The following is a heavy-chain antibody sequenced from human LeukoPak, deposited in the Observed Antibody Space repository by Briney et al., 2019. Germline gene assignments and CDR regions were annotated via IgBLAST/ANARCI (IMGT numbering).Heavy chain of an antibody. CDR2: ISAYNGNT. V-gene: IGHV1-18*01. J-gene: IGHJ4*02. D-gene: IGHD5-12*01. CDR3: ARGDGRGYSGYDFDY. Sequence: ASVTVSCKASGYTFTSYGISWVRQAPGQGLEWMGWISAYNGNTNYAQKLQGRVTMTTDTSTSTACMELRSLRSDDTAVYYCARGDGRGYSGYDFDYWGQGTLVTVSS. CDR1: GYTFTSYG.